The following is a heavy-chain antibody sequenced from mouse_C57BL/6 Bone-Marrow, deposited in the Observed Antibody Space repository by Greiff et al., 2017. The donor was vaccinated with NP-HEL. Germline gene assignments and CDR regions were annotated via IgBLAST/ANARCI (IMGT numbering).Heavy chain of an antibody. J-gene: IGHJ1*03. CDR2: ISSGGDYT. CDR3: TRDRYCEYRWYFDV. V-gene: IGHV5-9-1*02. Sequence: EVMLVESGEGLVKPGGSLKLSCAASGFTFSSYAMSWVRQTPEKRLEWVAYISSGGDYTYYADTVKGRFTISRDNARNTLYLQMSSLKSEDTALYYCTRDRYCEYRWYFDVWGKGTTVTVSS. CDR1: GFTFSSYA. D-gene: IGHD2-4*01.